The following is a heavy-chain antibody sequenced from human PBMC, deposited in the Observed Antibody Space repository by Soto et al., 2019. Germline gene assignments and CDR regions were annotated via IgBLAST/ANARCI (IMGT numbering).Heavy chain of an antibody. D-gene: IGHD3-3*01. J-gene: IGHJ4*02. Sequence: EVQLVESGGGMVQPGGSLSLSCAASGFTFSSYWVSWVRQAPGKGLEWVANIKQDGSEKYYVDSVKGRFTISRDNAKNSLYLQMNILRAEDTAVYYCASEIWSGHEWGQGTLVTVSS. CDR1: GFTFSSYW. V-gene: IGHV3-7*01. CDR3: ASEIWSGHE. CDR2: IKQDGSEK.